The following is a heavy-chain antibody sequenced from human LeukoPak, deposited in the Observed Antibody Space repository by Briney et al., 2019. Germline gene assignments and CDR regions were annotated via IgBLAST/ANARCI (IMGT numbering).Heavy chain of an antibody. Sequence: VASVKVSCKASGGTLNNFAINWVRQAPGQGLEWMGGIIPMFALPNSAQRFQGRVSLTTDESTNTAYMELSSLRAEDTAVYYCAKYGYATPLDYWGQGTLVTVSS. V-gene: IGHV1-69*05. CDR2: IIPMFALP. D-gene: IGHD5-12*01. CDR1: GGTLNNFA. CDR3: AKYGYATPLDY. J-gene: IGHJ4*02.